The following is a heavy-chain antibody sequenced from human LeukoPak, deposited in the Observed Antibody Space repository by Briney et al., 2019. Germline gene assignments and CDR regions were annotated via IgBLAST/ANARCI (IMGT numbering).Heavy chain of an antibody. CDR1: GFTFSSYA. V-gene: IGHV3-23*01. CDR2: ISGSGGST. Sequence: QPGGSLRLSCAASGFTFSSYAMSWVRQAPGKGLEWVSAISGSGGSTYYADSLKGRFTISRDNSKNTLYLQMNSLRAEDTAVYYCAKVPYYYDSSAYFWSQGTLVTVSS. CDR3: AKVPYYYDSSAYF. D-gene: IGHD3-22*01. J-gene: IGHJ4*02.